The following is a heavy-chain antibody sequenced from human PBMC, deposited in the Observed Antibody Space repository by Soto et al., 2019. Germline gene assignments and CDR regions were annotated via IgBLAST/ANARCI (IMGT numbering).Heavy chain of an antibody. D-gene: IGHD3-9*01. CDR1: GFTFSSYG. V-gene: IGHV3-33*01. J-gene: IGHJ3*02. CDR3: ARVFDYVGALDI. CDR2: IWYDGSNK. Sequence: QVQLVESGGGVVQPGRSLRLSCAASGFTFSSYGMHWVRQAPGKGLEWVAAIWYDGSNKYYADSVKGRFTISRDNSKNTLYLQMNSLRAEDTAVYYCARVFDYVGALDIWGQGTMVTVSS.